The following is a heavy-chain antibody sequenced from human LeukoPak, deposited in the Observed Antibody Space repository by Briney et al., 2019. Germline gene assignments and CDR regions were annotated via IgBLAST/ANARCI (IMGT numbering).Heavy chain of an antibody. Sequence: ASVKVSCKASGYIFTGYYMNWVRQAPGQGLEWMGWINPNSGGTNYAQKFQGRVTMTRDTSISTACMELSRLTSDDTAVYYCARVRYGEAWDAFDIWGQGTMVTVSS. CDR1: GYIFTGYY. J-gene: IGHJ3*02. V-gene: IGHV1-2*02. CDR2: INPNSGGT. D-gene: IGHD4-17*01. CDR3: ARVRYGEAWDAFDI.